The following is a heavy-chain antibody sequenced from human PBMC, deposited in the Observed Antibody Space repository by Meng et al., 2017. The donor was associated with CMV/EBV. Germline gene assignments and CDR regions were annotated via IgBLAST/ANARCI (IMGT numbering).Heavy chain of an antibody. Sequence: ASVLVSCRASGYTFTSYYMHSVRQAPGQGLEWMGWFNPNSGGTKYEQKFQGRVTMTRDTSISTAYMELSRLRYDDTAVYYCARGGYCSSTSCTDYYYYYGMDVWGQGTTVTVSS. CDR1: GYTFTSYY. D-gene: IGHD2-2*01. J-gene: IGHJ6*02. CDR2: FNPNSGGT. CDR3: ARGGYCSSTSCTDYYYYYGMDV. V-gene: IGHV1-2*02.